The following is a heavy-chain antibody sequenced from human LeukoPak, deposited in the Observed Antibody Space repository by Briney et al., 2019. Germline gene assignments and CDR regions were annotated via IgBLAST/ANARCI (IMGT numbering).Heavy chain of an antibody. V-gene: IGHV3-21*06. CDR1: GLTFSTSG. D-gene: IGHD1-14*01. CDR2: IGPTGFDR. J-gene: IGHJ4*02. Sequence: GGSLRLSCTTSGLTFSTSGFNWVRQAPGKGLEWVASIGPTGFDRYHANSIKGRFTISRDNANNFLYLQMDSLRAEDTAVYYCATETNGRHYDYWGQGTLLTVSS. CDR3: ATETNGRHYDY.